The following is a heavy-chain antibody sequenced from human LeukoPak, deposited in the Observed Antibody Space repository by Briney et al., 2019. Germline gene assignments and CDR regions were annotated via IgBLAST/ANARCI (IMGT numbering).Heavy chain of an antibody. CDR2: INPNSGDT. D-gene: IGHD5-12*01. CDR3: AKNPYEYYFDY. J-gene: IGHJ4*02. CDR1: GYTFTGYY. Sequence: ASVKVSYRASGYTFTGYYMHWVRQAPGQGLEWMGWINPNSGDTNYAQKFQGRVTMTRDTSINIGCMELSRLRTDDTAVYFCAKNPYEYYFDYWGQGTLVTVSS. V-gene: IGHV1-2*02.